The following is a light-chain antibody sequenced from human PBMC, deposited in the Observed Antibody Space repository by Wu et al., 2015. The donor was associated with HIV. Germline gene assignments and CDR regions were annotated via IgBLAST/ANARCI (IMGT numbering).Light chain of an antibody. Sequence: EIVMTQSPATLSMSPGERASLSCRASHPVGRTLAWYQQKPGQAPRLVIHDVSTRAPHIPERFSGSGSGTEFTLTISSLQPDDFATYYCQQYNSYCNFGQGPSWRSN. CDR2: DVS. CDR3: QQYNSYCN. CDR1: HPVGRT. J-gene: IGKJ2*02. V-gene: IGKV3-15*01.